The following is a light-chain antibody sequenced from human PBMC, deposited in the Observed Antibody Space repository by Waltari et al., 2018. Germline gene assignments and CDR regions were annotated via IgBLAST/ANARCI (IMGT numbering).Light chain of an antibody. Sequence: QSALAQPASVSGSPGQSITISCTGTSSDVGGYNYVSWYQHHPGKAPKLLVYEVSNRPAGVSDRFSGSKSGNTASLTISGLQVEDDCDYYCSSYTNTNGPYVFGSGTKVTV. CDR3: SSYTNTNGPYV. CDR1: SSDVGGYNY. V-gene: IGLV2-14*01. CDR2: EVS. J-gene: IGLJ1*01.